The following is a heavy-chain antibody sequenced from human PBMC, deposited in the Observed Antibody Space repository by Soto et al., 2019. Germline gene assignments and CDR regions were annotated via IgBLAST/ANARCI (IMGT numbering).Heavy chain of an antibody. CDR3: ARERGGYGLFDS. CDR1: GGSISNAAYS. J-gene: IGHJ4*02. D-gene: IGHD5-18*01. CDR2: IYPSGMP. Sequence: SETLSLTCTVSGGSISNAAYSWSWIRQPPGKGLEWIGYIYPSGMPFYNPSLRSRVTISIDRSNDQFSLNLKSVTAADTAVYYCARERGGYGLFDSWGQGTLVTV. V-gene: IGHV4-30-2*01.